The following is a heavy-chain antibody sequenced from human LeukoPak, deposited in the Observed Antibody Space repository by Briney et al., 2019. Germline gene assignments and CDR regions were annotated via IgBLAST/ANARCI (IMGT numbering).Heavy chain of an antibody. J-gene: IGHJ3*02. Sequence: SQTLSLTCAISGDSVSSNSGVWNWIRQSPSRGLEWLGRTYYRSKWHYDYAVSVKSLITINPDTSKNQFSLQLNSVTPEDTAVYYCATIAAVGYDAFDIWGQGTMVTVSS. V-gene: IGHV6-1*01. D-gene: IGHD6-13*01. CDR1: GDSVSSNSGV. CDR3: ATIAAVGYDAFDI. CDR2: TYYRSKWHY.